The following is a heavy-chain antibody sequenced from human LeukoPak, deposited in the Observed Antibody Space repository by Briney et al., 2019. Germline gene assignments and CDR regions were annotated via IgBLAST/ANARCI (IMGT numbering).Heavy chain of an antibody. CDR3: ARHAYSNYLLDY. CDR2: IYHSGST. J-gene: IGHJ4*02. CDR1: GYSISSGYY. D-gene: IGHD4-11*01. Sequence: PSETLSLTCAVSGYSISSGYYWGWIRQPPGKGLEWIGSIYHSGSTYYNPSLKSRVTISVDTSKNQFSLKLSSVTAADTAVYYCARHAYSNYLLDYWGQGTLVTVSP. V-gene: IGHV4-38-2*01.